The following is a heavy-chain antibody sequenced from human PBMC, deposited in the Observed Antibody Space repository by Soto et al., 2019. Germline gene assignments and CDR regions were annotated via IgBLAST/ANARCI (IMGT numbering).Heavy chain of an antibody. V-gene: IGHV1-69*08. J-gene: IGHJ5*02. D-gene: IGHD6-19*01. CDR1: GGTFSSYT. CDR2: IIPILGIA. CDR3: ARDQLSSGWRSNWFDP. Sequence: QVQLVQSGAEVKKPGSSVKVSCKASGGTFSSYTISWVRQAPGQGLEWMGRIIPILGIANYAQKFQGRVTITADKSTSTAYMELSSLRSEDTAVYYCARDQLSSGWRSNWFDPWGQGTLVTVSS.